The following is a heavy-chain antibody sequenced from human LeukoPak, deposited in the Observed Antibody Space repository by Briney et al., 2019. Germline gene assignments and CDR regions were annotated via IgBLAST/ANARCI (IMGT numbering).Heavy chain of an antibody. J-gene: IGHJ6*02. CDR2: ISYDGSNK. CDR3: AREGYDILTALVGSYYYGMDV. CDR1: GFTFSSYA. V-gene: IGHV3-30*04. D-gene: IGHD3-9*01. Sequence: GGSLRLSCAASGFTFSSYAMHWVRQAPGKGLEWVAVISYDGSNKYYADFVKGRFTISRDNSKNTLYLQMNSLRAEDTAVYYCAREGYDILTALVGSYYYGMDVWGQGTTVTVSS.